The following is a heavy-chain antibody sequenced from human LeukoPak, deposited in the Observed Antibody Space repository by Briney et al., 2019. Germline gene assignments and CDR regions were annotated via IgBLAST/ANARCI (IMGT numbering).Heavy chain of an antibody. Sequence: SETLSLTCAVYGGSFSGYYWSWIRQPPGKGPEWIGEINHSGSTNYNPSLKSRVTISVDTSKNQFSLKLSSVIAADTAVYYCARGTYYSNYLNWFDPWGQGTLVTVSS. V-gene: IGHV4-34*01. J-gene: IGHJ5*02. CDR2: INHSGST. CDR1: GGSFSGYY. D-gene: IGHD4-4*01. CDR3: ARGTYYSNYLNWFDP.